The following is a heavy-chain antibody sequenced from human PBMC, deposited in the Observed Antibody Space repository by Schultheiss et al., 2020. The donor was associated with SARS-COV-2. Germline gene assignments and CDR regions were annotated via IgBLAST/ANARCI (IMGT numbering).Heavy chain of an antibody. D-gene: IGHD5-18*01. J-gene: IGHJ6*02. V-gene: IGHV4-59*01. CDR1: GGSISSYY. CDR2: IYYSGST. CDR3: ARDRGYSYGYEYYYYGMDV. Sequence: ETLSLTCTVSGGSISSYYWSWIRQPPGKGLEWIGYIYYSGSTNYNPSLKSRVTISVDTSKNQFSLKLSSVTAADTAVYYCARDRGYSYGYEYYYYGMDVWGQGTTVTVSS.